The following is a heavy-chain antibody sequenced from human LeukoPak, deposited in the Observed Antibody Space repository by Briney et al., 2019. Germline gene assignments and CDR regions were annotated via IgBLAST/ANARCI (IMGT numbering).Heavy chain of an antibody. CDR2: TSYDGSNK. V-gene: IGHV3-30*04. D-gene: IGHD6-19*01. CDR3: ARAAVAGLDYYYYMDV. CDR1: GFTFGDYA. J-gene: IGHJ6*03. Sequence: RGSLRLSCTTSGFTFGDYAMSWVRQAPGKGLEWVAVTSYDGSNKYYADSVKGRFTISRDNSKNTLYLQMNSLRAEDTAVYYCARAAVAGLDYYYYMDVWGKGTTVTVSS.